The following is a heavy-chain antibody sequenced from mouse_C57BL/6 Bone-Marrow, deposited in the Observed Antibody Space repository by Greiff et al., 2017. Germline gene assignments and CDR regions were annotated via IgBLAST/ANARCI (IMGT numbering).Heavy chain of an antibody. CDR2: IYPGSGST. V-gene: IGHV1-55*01. CDR3: ARPYYSNYWYFDV. D-gene: IGHD2-5*01. CDR1: GYSFTSYW. J-gene: IGHJ1*03. Sequence: QVQLQQPGAELVKPGASVKMSCKASGYSFTSYWITWVKQRPGQGLEWIGDIYPGSGSTNYNEKFKSKATLTVDTSSSPAYMQLSSLTSEDSAVYYCARPYYSNYWYFDVWGTGTTVTVSS.